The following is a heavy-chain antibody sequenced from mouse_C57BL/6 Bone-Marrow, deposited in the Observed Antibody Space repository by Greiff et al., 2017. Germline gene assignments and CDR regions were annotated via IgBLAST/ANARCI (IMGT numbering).Heavy chain of an antibody. J-gene: IGHJ3*01. Sequence: QVQLQQPGAELVKPGASVKMSCKASGYTFTSYWITWVKQRPGHGLAWIGDLYPGRGSTNYNEKFKSKATLTVDTSASTSYMQLSSLTSEDSAFYCCARSSYRSPFSDWGQGTLVTFAA. V-gene: IGHV1-55*01. CDR1: GYTFTSYW. CDR3: ARSSYRSPFSD. CDR2: LYPGRGST.